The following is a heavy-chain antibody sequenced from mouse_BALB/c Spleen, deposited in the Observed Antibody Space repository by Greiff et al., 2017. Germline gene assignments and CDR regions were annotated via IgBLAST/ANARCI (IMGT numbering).Heavy chain of an antibody. CDR3: AREDYGSSWYFDY. J-gene: IGHJ2*01. V-gene: IGHV1-80*01. Sequence: QVQLQQSGAELVRPGSSVKISCKASGYAFSSYWMNWVKQRPGQGLEWIGQIYPGDGDTNYNGKFKGKATLTADKSSSTAYMQLSSLTSEDSAVYFCAREDYGSSWYFDYWGQGTTLTVSS. CDR1: GYAFSSYW. CDR2: IYPGDGDT. D-gene: IGHD1-1*01.